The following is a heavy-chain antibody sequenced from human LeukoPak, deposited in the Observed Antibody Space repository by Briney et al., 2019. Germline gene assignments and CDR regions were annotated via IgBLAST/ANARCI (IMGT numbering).Heavy chain of an antibody. CDR3: ARGTGYGFFDQ. D-gene: IGHD2-8*02. CDR2: IQSDGSTT. CDR1: GFTLSSYW. V-gene: IGHV3-74*01. Sequence: PGGSLRLSCAASGFTLSSYWMHWVRQAPGKGLVWDSRIQSDGSTTTYADSVKGRFTISRDNAENTLYLQMNSLRAEDTAVYYCARGTGYGFFDQWGQGTLVTVSS. J-gene: IGHJ4*02.